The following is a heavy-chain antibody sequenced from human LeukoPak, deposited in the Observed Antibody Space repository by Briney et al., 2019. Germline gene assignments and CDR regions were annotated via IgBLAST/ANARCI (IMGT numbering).Heavy chain of an antibody. CDR1: GASIRRYY. CDR3: ARVLIFGVSRDAFDI. D-gene: IGHD3-3*01. CDR2: IYTSGST. J-gene: IGHJ3*02. V-gene: IGHV4-4*07. Sequence: SDTLSLTCTVSGASIRRYYWSCIRQPAGKGLEWIGRIYTSGSTNYNPSLKSRVTISLDTSKNQFSLRRSSLTPADTPVYYVARVLIFGVSRDAFDIWGQGTMVTVSS.